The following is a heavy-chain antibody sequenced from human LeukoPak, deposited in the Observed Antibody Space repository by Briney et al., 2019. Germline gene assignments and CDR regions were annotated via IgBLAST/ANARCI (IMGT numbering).Heavy chain of an antibody. Sequence: SETLSLTCTVSGGSISTYYWNWIRQPPGKGLEWIGYIYHSGSTNYNPSLQSRVTIPVDTSKNQFSLNLNSVTAADTAVYYCARGGAARLHFQNWGQGTLVTVSS. CDR1: GGSISTYY. CDR2: IYHSGST. V-gene: IGHV4-59*01. J-gene: IGHJ1*01. CDR3: ARGGAARLHFQN. D-gene: IGHD6-6*01.